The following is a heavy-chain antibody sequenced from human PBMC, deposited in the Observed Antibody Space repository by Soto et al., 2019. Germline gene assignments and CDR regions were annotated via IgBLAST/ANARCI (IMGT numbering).Heavy chain of an antibody. CDR1: GFIFSTYA. J-gene: IGHJ3*02. V-gene: IGHV3-23*01. CDR2: ISNSGGTA. Sequence: PGGSLRLSCAASGFIFSTYAMNWVRQAPGKGLELVSAISNSGGTAYYAESVRGRFTISRDNSINTLYLQMSSLRTEDTAVYYCAHPRGYGVFDAVDIWGQATMVTVSS. D-gene: IGHD4-17*01. CDR3: AHPRGYGVFDAVDI.